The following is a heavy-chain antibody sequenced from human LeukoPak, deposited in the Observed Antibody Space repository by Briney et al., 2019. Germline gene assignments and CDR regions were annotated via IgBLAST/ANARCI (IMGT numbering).Heavy chain of an antibody. CDR3: ASGGTTVTTSAFWFDP. CDR1: GYXFTGYY. D-gene: IGHD4-17*01. J-gene: IGHJ5*02. CDR2: INPNSGGT. Sequence: ASVKVSCKASGYXFTGYYIHWVRQAPGQGLEWMGWINPNSGGTNYAQKFQGRVTMTRDTSISTAYMELSRLRSDDTAVYYCASGGTTVTTSAFWFDPWGQGTLVTVSS. V-gene: IGHV1-2*02.